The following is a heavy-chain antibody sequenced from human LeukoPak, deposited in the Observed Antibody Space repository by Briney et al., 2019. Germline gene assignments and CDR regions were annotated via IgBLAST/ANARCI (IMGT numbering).Heavy chain of an antibody. Sequence: SETLSLTCTVSGYSISGGYYWGWIRQPPGKGLEWIGSIYHSGSTYYNPSLKSRVTISVDTSKNQFSLKLSSVTAADTAVYYCAREGLDSPRFDYWGQGTLVTVSS. D-gene: IGHD3/OR15-3a*01. CDR3: AREGLDSPRFDY. V-gene: IGHV4-38-2*02. CDR1: GYSISGGYY. J-gene: IGHJ4*02. CDR2: IYHSGST.